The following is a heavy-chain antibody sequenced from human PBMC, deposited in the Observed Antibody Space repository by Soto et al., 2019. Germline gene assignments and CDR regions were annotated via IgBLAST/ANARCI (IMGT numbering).Heavy chain of an antibody. D-gene: IGHD3-9*01. J-gene: IGHJ6*02. CDR1: GGSISSADYY. CDR2: IYYSGST. CDR3: ARAILVTPSGMDV. V-gene: IGHV4-30-4*01. Sequence: SETLSLTCTVSGGSISSADYYWSWVRQPPGKGLEWIGYIYYSGSTFFNPSLKSRVTISKDTSRNQFSLRLNSVTAADTAVYYCARAILVTPSGMDVWGQATTVSL.